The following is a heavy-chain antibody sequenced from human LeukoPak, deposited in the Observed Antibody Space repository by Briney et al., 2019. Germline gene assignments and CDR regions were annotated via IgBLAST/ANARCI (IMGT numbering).Heavy chain of an antibody. CDR3: ARVHSSSWYVGNWFDP. CDR2: ISSSSSYI. J-gene: IGHJ5*02. Sequence: GRSLRLSCAASGFTFSSYSMNWVRQAPGKGLEWVSSISSSSSYIYYADSVKGRFTISRDNAKNSLYLQMNSLRAEDTAVYYCARVHSSSWYVGNWFDPWGQGTLVTVSS. CDR1: GFTFSSYS. V-gene: IGHV3-21*01. D-gene: IGHD6-13*01.